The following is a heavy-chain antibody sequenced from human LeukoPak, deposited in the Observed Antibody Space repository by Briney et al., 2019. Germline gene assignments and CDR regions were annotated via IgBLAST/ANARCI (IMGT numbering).Heavy chain of an antibody. CDR3: ARLEKRGYSGYDYRSDYYYYMDV. V-gene: IGHV4-59*01. J-gene: IGHJ6*03. CDR1: GGSISSYY. D-gene: IGHD5-12*01. Sequence: SETLSHTCTVSGGSISSYYWSWIRQPPGKGLEWIGYIYYSGSTNYNPSLKSRVTISVDTSKNQFSLKLSSVTAADTAVYYCARLEKRGYSGYDYRSDYYYYMDVWGKGTTVTISS. CDR2: IYYSGST.